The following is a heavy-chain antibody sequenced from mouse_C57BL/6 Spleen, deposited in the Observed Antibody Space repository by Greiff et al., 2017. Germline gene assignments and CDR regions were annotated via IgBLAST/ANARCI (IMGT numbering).Heavy chain of an antibody. J-gene: IGHJ2*01. V-gene: IGHV5-17*01. CDR3: AREDDYFDY. Sequence: EVKLMESGGGLVKPGGSLKLSCAASGFTFSDYGMHWVRQAPEKGLEWVAYISSGSSTLYYADTVKGRFTISRDNAKNTLFLQMTSLRSEDTAMYYCAREDDYFDYGGQGTTLTVSS. CDR1: GFTFSDYG. CDR2: ISSGSSTL.